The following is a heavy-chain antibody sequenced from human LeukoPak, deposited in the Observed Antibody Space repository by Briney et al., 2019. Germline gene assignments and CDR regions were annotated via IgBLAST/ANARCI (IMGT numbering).Heavy chain of an antibody. Sequence: PSETLSLTCAVYGGSFSGYYWSWIRQPPGKGLEWIGEINHSGSTNYNPSLKSRVTISLDTSKNQFSLKLSSVTAADTAVYYCARRRRAVAGYYFDYWGQGTLVTVSS. CDR3: ARRRRAVAGYYFDY. V-gene: IGHV4-34*01. J-gene: IGHJ4*02. CDR1: GGSFSGYY. D-gene: IGHD6-19*01. CDR2: INHSGST.